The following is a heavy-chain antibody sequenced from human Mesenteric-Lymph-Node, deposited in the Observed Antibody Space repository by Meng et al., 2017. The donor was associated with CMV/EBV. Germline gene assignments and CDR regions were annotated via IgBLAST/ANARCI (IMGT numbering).Heavy chain of an antibody. J-gene: IGHJ4*02. V-gene: IGHV1-18*04. CDR2: ISAYNGNT. CDR3: ARSLSPDYFDY. Sequence: SCKASGYTFTSYGISWVRQAPGQGLEWMGWISAYNGNTNYAQKLQGRVTVTTDTSTSTAYMEVRSLKSDDSAVYYCARSLSPDYFDYWGQGTLVTVSS. CDR1: GYTFTSYG.